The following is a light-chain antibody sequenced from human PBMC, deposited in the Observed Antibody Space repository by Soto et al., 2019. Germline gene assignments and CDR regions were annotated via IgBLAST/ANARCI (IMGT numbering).Light chain of an antibody. Sequence: EIHMTQSPSSLAASFSDTVTITCRASQNIDMYLNWYQQKPGKAPRVLISGASNLQSGVPSRFSGSGSGTDFTLTISSLQSEDFASYFCQHTFNSPPWTFGQGSIVDIK. J-gene: IGKJ1*01. CDR3: QHTFNSPPWT. CDR1: QNIDMY. CDR2: GAS. V-gene: IGKV1-39*01.